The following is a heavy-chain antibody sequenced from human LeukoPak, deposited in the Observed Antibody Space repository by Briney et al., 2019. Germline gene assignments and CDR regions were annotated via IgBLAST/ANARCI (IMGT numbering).Heavy chain of an antibody. J-gene: IGHJ4*02. CDR2: IRSKANHYAT. CDR1: GFTFSGSA. V-gene: IGHV3-73*01. CDR3: AKSLDSAY. Sequence: GGSLRLSCAASGFTFSGSAMHWVRQASGKGLEWVGRIRSKANHYATAYAASVKGRFTVSRDDSKNTLYLQMNSLRAEDTAVYYCAKSLDSAYWGQGTLVTVSS.